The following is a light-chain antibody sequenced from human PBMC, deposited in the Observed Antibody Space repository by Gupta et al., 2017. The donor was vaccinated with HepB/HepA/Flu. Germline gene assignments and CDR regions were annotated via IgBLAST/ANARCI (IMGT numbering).Light chain of an antibody. J-gene: IGLJ3*02. CDR1: SSNIGENY. Sequence: QSFFTQPPPVSPAPGHKVSISCSGSSSNIGENYVSWYQHLPGTAPKLLIYDNDKRPSEIPDRFSGSKSGTSATLGITGLQTGDEADYYCGTWDSSLSVVMFGGGTKLTVL. CDR2: DND. V-gene: IGLV1-51*01. CDR3: GTWDSSLSVVM.